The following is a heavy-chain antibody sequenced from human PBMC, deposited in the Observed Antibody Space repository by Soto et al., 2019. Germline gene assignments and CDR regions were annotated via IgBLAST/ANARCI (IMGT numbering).Heavy chain of an antibody. CDR3: ASAVRGTAFDY. D-gene: IGHD3-16*01. CDR1: GGSISSGDYY. Sequence: QVQLQESGPGLVKPSQTLSLTGTVSGGSISSGDYYWSWIRQPPGTGLEWIGYIYYSGSTYYNPAIQRRVNIHVDMSLHQFALMLSFVTAAGTAVSSTASAVRGTAFDYWGHGTLVTVSS. J-gene: IGHJ4*01. V-gene: IGHV4-30-4*01. CDR2: IYYSGST.